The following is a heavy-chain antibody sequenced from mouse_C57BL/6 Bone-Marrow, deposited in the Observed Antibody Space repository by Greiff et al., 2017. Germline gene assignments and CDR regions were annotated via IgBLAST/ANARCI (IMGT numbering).Heavy chain of an antibody. V-gene: IGHV5-9*01. CDR1: GFTFSSYT. CDR3: SRQVTTVLATKYFDV. CDR2: ISGGSGNT. D-gene: IGHD1-1*01. J-gene: IGHJ1*03. Sequence: EVKLVESGGGLVKPGGSLKLSCAASGFTFSSYTMSWVRQTPEKRLQWVAAISGGSGNTYYPDSVKGRFTISRDNDKDILYLQMSRLRSEDTALYYCSRQVTTVLATKYFDVWGTGTTVTVSS.